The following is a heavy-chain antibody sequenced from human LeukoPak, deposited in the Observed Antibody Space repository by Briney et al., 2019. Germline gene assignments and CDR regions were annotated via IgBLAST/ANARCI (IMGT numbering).Heavy chain of an antibody. CDR1: GYTFSRYG. CDR3: ARESGYNPEPVAFDI. Sequence: GGSLRLSCSGTGYTFSRYGIHWVRQAPGEGLEWVTVIRYDGGEEYYADSVRGRFTISRDNSKNTVYLQMNNLRAEDTALYYCARESGYNPEPVAFDIWGQGTTVTVSS. D-gene: IGHD5-24*01. CDR2: IRYDGGEE. V-gene: IGHV3-33*01. J-gene: IGHJ3*02.